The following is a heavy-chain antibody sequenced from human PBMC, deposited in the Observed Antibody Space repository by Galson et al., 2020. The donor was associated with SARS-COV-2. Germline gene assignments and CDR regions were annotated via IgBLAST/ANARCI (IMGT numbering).Heavy chain of an antibody. D-gene: IGHD2-2*01. V-gene: IGHV4-39*07. Sequence: SETLSLTCTVSGDSISSTYYYWGWIRQPPGKGLEWIGSMYYSGSSLFHPSLKSRVTISVDTSKNQFSLKLTSVTAADTAVYYCAAQPTPAAVSWWIDPWGQGTLVTVSS. CDR3: AAQPTPAAVSWWIDP. CDR1: GDSISSTYYY. CDR2: MYYSGSS. J-gene: IGHJ5*02.